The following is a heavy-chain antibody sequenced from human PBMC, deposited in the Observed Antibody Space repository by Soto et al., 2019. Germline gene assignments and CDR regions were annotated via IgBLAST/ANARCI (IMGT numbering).Heavy chain of an antibody. CDR3: AREGGAY. CDR2: MSYDGSNK. Sequence: QVQLVESGGGVVQPGRSLRLSCAASGFTFSSYAMHWVRRAPGKGLEWMAVMSYDGSNKYYADSVKGRFTISRDNSKNTLYLQRNSPRTEDTALYYCAREGGAYWGQGTLVIVSS. J-gene: IGHJ4*02. D-gene: IGHD3-16*01. V-gene: IGHV3-30-3*01. CDR1: GFTFSSYA.